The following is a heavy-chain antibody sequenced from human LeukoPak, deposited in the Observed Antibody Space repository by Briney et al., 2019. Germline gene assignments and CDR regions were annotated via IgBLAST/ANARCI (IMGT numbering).Heavy chain of an antibody. CDR1: GDTFTTYE. CDR2: ISPSAGST. CDR3: ARDRPLRATNRDYYYGMDV. Sequence: ASVKVSCKAPGDTFTTYEIHWVRQAPGQGLEWVGRISPSAGSTTYARNFQDRVTMTRDTPTSTVYMELNSLRSEDTAVYYRARDRPLRATNRDYYYGMDVWGQGTTVTVSS. J-gene: IGHJ6*02. D-gene: IGHD1-1*01. V-gene: IGHV1-46*01.